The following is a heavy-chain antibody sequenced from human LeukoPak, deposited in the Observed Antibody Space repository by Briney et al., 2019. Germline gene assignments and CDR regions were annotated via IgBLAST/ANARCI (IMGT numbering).Heavy chain of an antibody. V-gene: IGHV1-69*13. CDR2: IIPIFGTA. D-gene: IGHD3-22*01. CDR3: ARMSDSYYYDSSGYYFDY. J-gene: IGHJ4*02. Sequence: SVKVSCKASGGAFSSYAISWVRQAPGQGLEWMGGIIPIFGTANYAQKFQGRVTITADEPTSTAYMELSSLRSEDTAVYYCARMSDSYYYDSSGYYFDYWGQGTLVTVSS. CDR1: GGAFSSYA.